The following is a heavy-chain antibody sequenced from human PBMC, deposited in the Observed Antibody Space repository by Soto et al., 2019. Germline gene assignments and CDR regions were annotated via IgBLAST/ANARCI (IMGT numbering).Heavy chain of an antibody. J-gene: IGHJ4*02. D-gene: IGHD1-7*01. CDR3: ARVNLNYGYYFDY. CDR2: IWYDGSNK. V-gene: IGHV3-33*01. Sequence: QVQLVESGGGVVQPGRSLRLSCEASGFTFSSYGMHWVRQAPGKGLEWVAVIWYDGSNKYYADSVKGRFTISRDNSKNTLYLQMNSLRAEDTGVYYCARVNLNYGYYFDYWGQGTLVTVSS. CDR1: GFTFSSYG.